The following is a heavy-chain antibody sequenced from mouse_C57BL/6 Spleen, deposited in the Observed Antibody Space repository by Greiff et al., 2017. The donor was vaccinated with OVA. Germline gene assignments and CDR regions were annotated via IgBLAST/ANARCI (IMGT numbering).Heavy chain of an antibody. CDR1: GYTFTGYT. J-gene: IGHJ2*01. D-gene: IGHD2-4*01. Sequence: QVQLKESGAELARPGASVKMSCKASGYTFTGYTMHWVKQRPGQGLEWIGYINPSSGYTKYNQKFKDKATLTADKSSSTAYMQLSSLTSEDSAVYYCASGDYDNYWGQGTTLTVSS. V-gene: IGHV1-4*01. CDR2: INPSSGYT. CDR3: ASGDYDNY.